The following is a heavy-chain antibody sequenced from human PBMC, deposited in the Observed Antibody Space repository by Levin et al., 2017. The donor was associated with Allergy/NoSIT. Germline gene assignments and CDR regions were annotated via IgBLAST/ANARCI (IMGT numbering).Heavy chain of an antibody. D-gene: IGHD3-3*01. CDR2: INPNSGGT. J-gene: IGHJ6*02. CDR3: AREWSGTIFGVVTADDYYYGMDV. CDR1: GYTFTGYY. Sequence: ASVKVSCKASGYTFTGYYMHWVRQAPGQGLEWMGWINPNSGGTNYAQKFQGRVTMTRDTSISTAYMELNRLRSDDTAVYYCAREWSGTIFGVVTADDYYYGMDVWGQGTTVTVSS. V-gene: IGHV1-2*02.